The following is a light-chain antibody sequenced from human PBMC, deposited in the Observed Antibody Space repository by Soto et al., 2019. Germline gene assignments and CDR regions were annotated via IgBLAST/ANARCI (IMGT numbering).Light chain of an antibody. CDR1: SSDVGGYYY. V-gene: IGLV2-14*01. Sequence: QSALTQPASVSGSPGQSITISCTGTSSDVGGYYYVSWYQHHPGKAPKLMIYQVSNRPSGVSNRFSGSKSGNTASLTISGLQAEDEADYYCSSCTSSNTFYVFGTGTKVTVL. CDR2: QVS. J-gene: IGLJ1*01. CDR3: SSCTSSNTFYV.